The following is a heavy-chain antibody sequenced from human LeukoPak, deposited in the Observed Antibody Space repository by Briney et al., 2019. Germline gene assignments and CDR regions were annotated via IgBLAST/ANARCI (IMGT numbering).Heavy chain of an antibody. CDR1: GFTFSNYW. CDR2: IKQDESKK. Sequence: PGGSLRLSCAASGFTFSNYWMSWVRQAPGKGLEWVANIKQDESKKYYVDSVKGRFSISRDNAKNSLYLQLNSLRAEDTAVYYCARDDSNAFDIWGQGTMVTVSS. D-gene: IGHD3-22*01. J-gene: IGHJ3*02. CDR3: ARDDSNAFDI. V-gene: IGHV3-7*01.